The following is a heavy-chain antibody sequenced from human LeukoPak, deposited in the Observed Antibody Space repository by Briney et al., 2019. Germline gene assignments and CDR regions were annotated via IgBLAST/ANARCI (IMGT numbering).Heavy chain of an antibody. J-gene: IGHJ4*02. Sequence: PSETLSLTCTVSGGSISSYYWSWIRQPPGKGLEWIGYIYYSGSTDYNPSLKSRVTISVDTSKNQFSLKLSSVTAADTAVYYCARGRYYYGSGSYYLDYWGQGTLVTVSS. D-gene: IGHD3-10*01. CDR2: IYYSGST. CDR1: GGSISSYY. CDR3: ARGRYYYGSGSYYLDY. V-gene: IGHV4-59*01.